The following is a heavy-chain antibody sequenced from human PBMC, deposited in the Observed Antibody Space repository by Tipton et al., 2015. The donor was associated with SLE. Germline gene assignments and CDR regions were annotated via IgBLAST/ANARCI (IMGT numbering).Heavy chain of an antibody. Sequence: SLRLSCAASGFTFSDYYMSWIRQAPGKGLEWVSYISSSSSYANYADSVKGRFTISRDNAKNSLYLQMNSLRAEDTAVYYCARSFDYYDNSGYFDYWGQGTLVTVSS. CDR1: GFTFSDYY. V-gene: IGHV3-11*03. J-gene: IGHJ4*02. CDR3: ARSFDYYDNSGYFDY. D-gene: IGHD3-22*01. CDR2: ISSSSSYA.